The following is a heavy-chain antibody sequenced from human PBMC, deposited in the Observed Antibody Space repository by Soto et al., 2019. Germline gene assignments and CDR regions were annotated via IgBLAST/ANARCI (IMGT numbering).Heavy chain of an antibody. CDR1: GGSISSGGYY. J-gene: IGHJ6*02. D-gene: IGHD2-15*01. Sequence: QVQLQESGPGLVKPSQTLSLTCTVSGGSISSGGYYWSWIRQHPGKGLEWIGYIYYSGSTYYNPSLKSRVTISVDTSKNQFSLKLSSVTAADTAVYYCARDRIDPILYYYYGMDVWGQGTTVTVSS. CDR3: ARDRIDPILYYYYGMDV. V-gene: IGHV4-31*03. CDR2: IYYSGST.